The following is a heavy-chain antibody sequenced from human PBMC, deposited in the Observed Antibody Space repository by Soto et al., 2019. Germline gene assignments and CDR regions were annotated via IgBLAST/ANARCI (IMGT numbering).Heavy chain of an antibody. CDR2: ISSSSSYI. D-gene: IGHD3-22*01. CDR1: GFTFSSYS. V-gene: IGHV3-21*04. J-gene: IGHJ4*02. CDR3: ARVYYYDRAFDY. Sequence: GGSLRLSCAASGFTFSSYSMNWVRQAPGKGLEWVSSISSSSSYIHYADSVKGQVTISADKSISTAYLQWSSLKASDTAMYYCARVYYYDRAFDYWGQGTLVTVSS.